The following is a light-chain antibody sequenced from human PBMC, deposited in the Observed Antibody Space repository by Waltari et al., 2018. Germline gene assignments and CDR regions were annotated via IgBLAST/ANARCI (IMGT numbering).Light chain of an antibody. CDR1: QSISSSY. V-gene: IGKV3-20*01. CDR2: GAS. Sequence: EIVLTQSPGTLSLSPGESATLSCRASQSISSSYLAWYQQKPGQSPRLLIYGASSRAIGIPDKFSGSGSGTDFTRTISRLEPEDIAVYYCQQYGSSLLTFGGGTKVEIK. CDR3: QQYGSSLLT. J-gene: IGKJ4*01.